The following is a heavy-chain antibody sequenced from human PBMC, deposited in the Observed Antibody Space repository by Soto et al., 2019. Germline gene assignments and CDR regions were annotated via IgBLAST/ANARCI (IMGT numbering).Heavy chain of an antibody. V-gene: IGHV3-23*01. J-gene: IGHJ5*02. D-gene: IGHD5-12*01. Sequence: SLRLSCPLSASTPSTYAMSWVRQAPERWLEWVSATSGSVGSTYYAGSVTGPPSLSRDNPKNTPYLQMTSLRAEDTAVYYCAKAVWTWLQLNWFDPWGQGTLVTVSS. CDR1: ASTPSTYA. CDR2: TSGSVGST. CDR3: AKAVWTWLQLNWFDP.